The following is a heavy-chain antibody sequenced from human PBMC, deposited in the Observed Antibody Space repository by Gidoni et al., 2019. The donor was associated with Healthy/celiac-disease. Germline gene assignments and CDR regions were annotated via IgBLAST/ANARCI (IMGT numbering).Heavy chain of an antibody. Sequence: QVQLVESGGGVVQPGRARRLACAAAGFTFSRYGMHWVRQAPGKGLEWVAVIWYDGSNKYYADSVKGRFTISRDNSKNTLYLQMNSLRAEDTAVYYCARLESHGMDVWGQGTTVTVSS. V-gene: IGHV3-33*01. D-gene: IGHD3-3*01. CDR1: GFTFSRYG. CDR2: IWYDGSNK. J-gene: IGHJ6*02. CDR3: ARLESHGMDV.